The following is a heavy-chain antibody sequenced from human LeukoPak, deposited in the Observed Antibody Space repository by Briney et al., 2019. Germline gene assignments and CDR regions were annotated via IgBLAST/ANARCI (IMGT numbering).Heavy chain of an antibody. CDR2: IKSKTDGGTT. J-gene: IGHJ4*02. V-gene: IGHV3-15*01. CDR1: GFIFSNAW. Sequence: GGSLRLSCAGSGFIFSNAWMSWVRQAPGKGLEWIGRIKSKTDGGTTDYAAPLKGRFTISRDDSKNTLYLQINSLNTEDTAVYYCTRQAPGPLGELSLSYYFDYWGQGTLVTVSS. CDR3: TRQAPGPLGELSLSYYFDY. D-gene: IGHD3-16*02.